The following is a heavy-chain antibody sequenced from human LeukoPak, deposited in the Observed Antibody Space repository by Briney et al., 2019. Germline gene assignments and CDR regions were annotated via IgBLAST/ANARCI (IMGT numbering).Heavy chain of an antibody. CDR2: IYYSGST. V-gene: IGHV4-59*01. D-gene: IGHD3-3*01. CDR3: ASSYDFWSGYYPFDY. Sequence: SETLSLTCTASGGSISSYYWSWIRQPPGKGLVWIGYIYYSGSTNYNPSLKSRVTISVDTSKNQFSLKLSSVTAADTAVYYCASSYDFWSGYYPFDYWGQGTLVTVSS. J-gene: IGHJ4*02. CDR1: GGSISSYY.